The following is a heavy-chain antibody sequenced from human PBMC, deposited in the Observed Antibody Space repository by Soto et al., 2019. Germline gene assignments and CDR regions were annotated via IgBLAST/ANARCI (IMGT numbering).Heavy chain of an antibody. CDR3: ASELWLRGWFDP. CDR2: INHSGGT. Sequence: QVQLQQWGAGLLKPSETLSLTCAVYGGSFSGYYWSWIRQPPGKGLEWIGEINHSGGTNYNPSLKSRVNISEDPSKNQLSLRLSSVTAADTAVYYCASELWLRGWFDPWGQGTLVTVSS. CDR1: GGSFSGYY. D-gene: IGHD3-16*01. V-gene: IGHV4-34*01. J-gene: IGHJ5*02.